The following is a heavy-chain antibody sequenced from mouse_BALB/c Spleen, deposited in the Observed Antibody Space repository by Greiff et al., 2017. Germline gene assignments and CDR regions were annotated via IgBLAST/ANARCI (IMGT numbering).Heavy chain of an antibody. D-gene: IGHD2-14*01. V-gene: IGHV3-5*02. CDR3: ARDGYRCSWFAY. Sequence: EVQLQQSGPGLVKPSQTVSLTCTVTGISITTGNYRWSWIRQFPGNKLEWIGYIYYSGTITYNPSLTSRTTITRDTSKNQFFLEMNSLTAEDTATYDSARDGYRCSWFAYWGQGTLVTVSA. J-gene: IGHJ3*01. CDR2: IYYSGTI. CDR1: GISITTGNYR.